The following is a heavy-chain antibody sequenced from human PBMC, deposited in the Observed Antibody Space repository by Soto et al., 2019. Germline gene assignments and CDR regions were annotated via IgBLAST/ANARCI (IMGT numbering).Heavy chain of an antibody. J-gene: IGHJ6*02. V-gene: IGHV3-64D*08. CDR1: GFTFSNYA. D-gene: IGHD6-13*01. Sequence: GGSLRLSCSASGFTFSNYAIHWVRQAPGKGLEYVSSISNNGGGTSYADSVKGRFSISRDNSKNTLHLQMNFLRPEDTAVYYCVKARVAADGGYNKFGMDVWGQGTKVTVSS. CDR2: ISNNGGGT. CDR3: VKARVAADGGYNKFGMDV.